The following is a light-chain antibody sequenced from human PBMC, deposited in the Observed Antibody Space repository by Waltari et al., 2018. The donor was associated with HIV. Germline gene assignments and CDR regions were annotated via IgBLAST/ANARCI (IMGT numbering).Light chain of an antibody. Sequence: QSGLTQPASVSGSPGQSITISCTGSRSDLVYYDSDSWYQHHPGKAPKVIIFEVSNLPSGIPNRFSGSKSGSTASLTISGLQAEDEAYYFCTSYISSATPVFGGGTKVTVL. J-gene: IGLJ3*02. CDR1: RSDLVYYDS. V-gene: IGLV2-14*01. CDR2: EVS. CDR3: TSYISSATPV.